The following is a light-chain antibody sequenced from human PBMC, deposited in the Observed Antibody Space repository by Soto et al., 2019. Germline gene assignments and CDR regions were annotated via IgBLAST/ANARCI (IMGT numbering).Light chain of an antibody. CDR3: QQYGRSPPSST. CDR2: GAS. J-gene: IGKJ2*01. CDR1: QSVSSTY. Sequence: EIVLTQSPGTLSLSPGERATLSCRASQSVSSTYLAWYQQKPGQAPRLLIYGASTRAPGVADRFSGSGSGTDFTLTISRLEPEDFAVYFCQQYGRSPPSSTFGQGTKLEIK. V-gene: IGKV3-20*01.